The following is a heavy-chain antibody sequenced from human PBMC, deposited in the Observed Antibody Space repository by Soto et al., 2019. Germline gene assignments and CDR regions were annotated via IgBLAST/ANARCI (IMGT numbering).Heavy chain of an antibody. CDR1: GGTFSSYA. D-gene: IGHD3-16*02. CDR2: IIPIFGTA. Sequence: QVQLVQSGAEVKKPGSSVKVSCKASGGTFSSYAISWVRQAPGQGLEWMGGIIPIFGTANYAQKFQGRVTITADEYTSTVYIELGSLRSGDTAVYYCARGVIMITFGGVIVTRYFDYWGQGTLVTVSS. CDR3: ARGVIMITFGGVIVTRYFDY. V-gene: IGHV1-69*01. J-gene: IGHJ4*02.